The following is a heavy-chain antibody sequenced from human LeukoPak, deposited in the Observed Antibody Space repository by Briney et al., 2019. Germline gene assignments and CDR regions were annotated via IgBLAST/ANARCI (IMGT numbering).Heavy chain of an antibody. D-gene: IGHD2-21*02. Sequence: ASVKVSCKASGYTFTSYGISWVRQAPGQGLEWMGWLSAYNGNTNYAQKLQGRVTMTTDTSTSTAYMELRSLRSDDTAVYYCAREEVVTAEYYYGMDVWGQGTTVTVSS. CDR1: GYTFTSYG. CDR2: LSAYNGNT. J-gene: IGHJ6*02. CDR3: AREEVVTAEYYYGMDV. V-gene: IGHV1-18*01.